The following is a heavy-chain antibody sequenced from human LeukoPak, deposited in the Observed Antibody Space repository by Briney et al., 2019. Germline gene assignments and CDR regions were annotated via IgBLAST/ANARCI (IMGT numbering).Heavy chain of an antibody. Sequence: SETLSLTCTVSGGSISSYYWSWIRQPPGKGLEWIGYIYYSGSTNYNPSLKSRVTISVDTSKNQFSLKLSSVTAADTAVYYCAREDSGSYHPFDYWGQGTLVTVSS. CDR3: AREDSGSYHPFDY. D-gene: IGHD1-26*01. V-gene: IGHV4-59*01. J-gene: IGHJ4*02. CDR2: IYYSGST. CDR1: GGSISSYY.